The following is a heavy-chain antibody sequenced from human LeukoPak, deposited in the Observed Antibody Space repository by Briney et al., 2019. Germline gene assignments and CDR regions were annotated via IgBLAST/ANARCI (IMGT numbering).Heavy chain of an antibody. CDR3: AREASPYYFDY. V-gene: IGHV3-23*01. CDR1: GFTFSSYA. CDR2: ISGSGGAT. J-gene: IGHJ4*02. Sequence: GESLRLSCPASGFTFSSYAMSWVRQAPGKGLEWVSAISGSGGATYYADSVKGRFTISRDSSKSTLYLQMSSLRAEDTAVYYCAREASPYYFDYWGRGALVTVSS.